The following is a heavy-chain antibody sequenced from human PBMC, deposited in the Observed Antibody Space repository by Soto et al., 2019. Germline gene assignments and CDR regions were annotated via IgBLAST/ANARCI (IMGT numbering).Heavy chain of an antibody. CDR2: IWYDGSNE. Sequence: GGSLRLSCAASGFIFSNYGMHWVRQAPGKGLEWVAIIWYDGSNEFYGDSVKGRFTISRDNSKNTVSLQMNSLRAEDTAVYYCARDPQDTRGPFDYWGQGTQVTVSS. V-gene: IGHV3-33*01. CDR3: ARDPQDTRGPFDY. CDR1: GFIFSNYG. J-gene: IGHJ4*02.